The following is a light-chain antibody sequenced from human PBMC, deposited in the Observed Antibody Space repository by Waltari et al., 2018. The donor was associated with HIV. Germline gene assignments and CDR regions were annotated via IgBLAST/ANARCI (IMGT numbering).Light chain of an antibody. J-gene: IGKJ3*01. CDR3: QQYDNLFT. Sequence: DIQMTQSPSSLSASVGDRVTITCQASQDITNYLNWYQQKPGKAPTLLIFDASKLGRGGPSRFSGSGSGTDFTFTSSSLQPEDVATYFCQQYDNLFTFGPGTRVDLK. CDR1: QDITNY. CDR2: DAS. V-gene: IGKV1-33*01.